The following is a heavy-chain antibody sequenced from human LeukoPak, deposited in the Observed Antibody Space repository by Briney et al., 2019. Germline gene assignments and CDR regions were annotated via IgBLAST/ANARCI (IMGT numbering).Heavy chain of an antibody. CDR2: IYYSGST. V-gene: IGHV4-39*01. J-gene: IGHJ4*02. CDR3: ARHKQQWLVMADFDY. CDR1: GGSISSSSYC. D-gene: IGHD6-19*01. Sequence: SGTLSLTCTVSGGSISSSSYCWGWIRQPPGKGLEWIGSIYYSGSTYYNPSLKSRVTISVDTSKNQFSLKLSSVTAADTAVYYCARHKQQWLVMADFDYWGQGTLVTVSS.